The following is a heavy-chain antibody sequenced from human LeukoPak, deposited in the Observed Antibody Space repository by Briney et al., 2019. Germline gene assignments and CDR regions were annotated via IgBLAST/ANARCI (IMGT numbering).Heavy chain of an antibody. D-gene: IGHD1-1*01. V-gene: IGHV4-59*01. J-gene: IGHJ4*02. Sequence: PSETLSLTCTVSGGSISSYYWSWIRQPPGKGLEWIAYIYYSGSTTYNPAPKNRVTITVATSTNHSPLMLSSRPSADTAVYYCGGEGGHDNPIDYWGQGTLVTVSS. CDR2: IYYSGST. CDR3: GGEGGHDNPIDY. CDR1: GGSISSYY.